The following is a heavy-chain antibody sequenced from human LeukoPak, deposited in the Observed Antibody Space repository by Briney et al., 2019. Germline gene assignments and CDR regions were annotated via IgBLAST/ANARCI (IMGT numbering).Heavy chain of an antibody. CDR2: ISYDGSNK. CDR3: AREVVGLVATTHYYYYGMDV. V-gene: IGHV3-30*04. J-gene: IGHJ6*02. D-gene: IGHD5-12*01. CDR1: GFTFSSYA. Sequence: GGSLRLSCAASGFTFSSYAMHWVRQAPGKGLEWVAVISYDGSNKYYADSVKGRFTISRDNSKNTLYLQMNSLRAEDTAVYYCAREVVGLVATTHYYYYGMDVWGQGTTVTVSS.